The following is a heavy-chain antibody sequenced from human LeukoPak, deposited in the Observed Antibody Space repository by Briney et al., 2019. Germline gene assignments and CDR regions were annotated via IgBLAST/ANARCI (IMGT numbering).Heavy chain of an antibody. Sequence: PSDTLSLTCTVSGGSISSYYWNWLRQPPGQGLEWIGYIDYSGSANINPSLKSRVTLSIDTSRNQFSLKLSSVTAADTAVYYCARAGGSYSFDYWGQGMWVTVSS. D-gene: IGHD1-26*01. CDR1: GGSISSYY. CDR3: ARAGGSYSFDY. CDR2: IDYSGSA. V-gene: IGHV4-59*07. J-gene: IGHJ4*02.